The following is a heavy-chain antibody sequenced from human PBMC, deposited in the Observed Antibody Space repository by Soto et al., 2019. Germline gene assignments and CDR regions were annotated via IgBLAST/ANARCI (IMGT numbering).Heavy chain of an antibody. V-gene: IGHV3-66*01. CDR1: GFTVTTNS. D-gene: IGHD3-22*01. CDR2: IYSGSST. J-gene: IGHJ4*02. Sequence: DGQLVESGGGLVQPGGSLRLSCVVSGFTVTTNSMSWVRQAPGKGLEWVSIIYSGSSTYYADSVKGRFTISRDNSKNMWYLQMNSLRAEDTAVYYCAREATMGRLVVMTGYWGQGTLVTVSS. CDR3: AREATMGRLVVMTGY.